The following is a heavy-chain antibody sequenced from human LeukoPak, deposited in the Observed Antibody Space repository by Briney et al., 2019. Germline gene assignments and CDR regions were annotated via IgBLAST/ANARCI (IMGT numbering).Heavy chain of an antibody. CDR3: ATDQYPSYYDGSGYSQVAWRYFDL. V-gene: IGHV1-24*01. Sequence: ASVKVSCKVSGYTLTELSMHWVRQAPGKGLEWMGGFDPEDGETIYAQKFQGRVTMTEDTSTDTAYMELSSLRSEDTAVYYCATDQYPSYYDGSGYSQVAWRYFDLWGRGTLVTVSS. D-gene: IGHD3-22*01. CDR2: FDPEDGET. CDR1: GYTLTELS. J-gene: IGHJ2*01.